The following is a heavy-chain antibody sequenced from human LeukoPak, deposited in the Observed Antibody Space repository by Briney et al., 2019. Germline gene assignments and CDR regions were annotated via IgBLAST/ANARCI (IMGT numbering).Heavy chain of an antibody. D-gene: IGHD3-10*01. CDR3: AREALLGAPYYFDY. Sequence: SVKVSCKAFGGTFSSYAISWVRQAPGQGLEWMGRIIPILGIANYAQKFQGRVTITADKSTSTAYMELSSLRSEDTAVYYCAREALLGAPYYFDYWGQGTLVTVSS. CDR1: GGTFSSYA. J-gene: IGHJ4*02. CDR2: IIPILGIA. V-gene: IGHV1-69*04.